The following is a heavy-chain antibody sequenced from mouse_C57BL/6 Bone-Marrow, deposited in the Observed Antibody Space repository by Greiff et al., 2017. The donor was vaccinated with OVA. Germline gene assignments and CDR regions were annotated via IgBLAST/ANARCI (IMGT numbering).Heavy chain of an antibody. CDR2: INPYNGGT. Sequence: EVKLQESGPVLVKPGASVKMSCKASGYTFTDYYMNWVKQSHGKSLEWIGVINPYNGGTSYNQKFKGKATLTVDKSSSTAYMELNSLTSEDSAVYYCARGAYYGSPWFAYWGQGTLVTVSA. CDR1: GYTFTDYY. J-gene: IGHJ3*01. V-gene: IGHV1-19*01. CDR3: ARGAYYGSPWFAY. D-gene: IGHD1-1*01.